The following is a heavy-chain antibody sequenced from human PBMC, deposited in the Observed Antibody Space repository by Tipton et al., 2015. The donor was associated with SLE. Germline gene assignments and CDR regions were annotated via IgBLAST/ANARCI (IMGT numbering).Heavy chain of an antibody. D-gene: IGHD6-19*01. CDR2: ISGSSTYR. V-gene: IGHV3-21*04. CDR3: ARVIPSGGWYQRFYFDY. Sequence: GSLRLSCVASGFSVNVMNWVRQAPGKGLEWISSISGSSTYRWFADSVKGRFTISRDNAKNTLYLQMNSLRAEDTAVYFCARVIPSGGWYQRFYFDYWGQGTPVNASS. CDR1: GFSVNV. J-gene: IGHJ4*02.